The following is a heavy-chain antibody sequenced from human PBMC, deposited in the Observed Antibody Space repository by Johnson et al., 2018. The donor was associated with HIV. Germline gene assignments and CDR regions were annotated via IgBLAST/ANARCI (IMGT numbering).Heavy chain of an antibody. CDR1: GFTFSNAW. J-gene: IGHJ3*02. CDR3: ARDASYYGSANDAFDI. Sequence: VQLVESGVGVVQPGRSLRLSCAASGFTFSNAWMSWVRQAPGTGLEWVGRLKSTTDGGTTDYAAPVKGRFTISRDNSKNTLYLQMNSLRAEDTAVYYCARDASYYGSANDAFDIWGQGTKVTVSS. D-gene: IGHD3-10*01. V-gene: IGHV3-15*01. CDR2: LKSTTDGGTT.